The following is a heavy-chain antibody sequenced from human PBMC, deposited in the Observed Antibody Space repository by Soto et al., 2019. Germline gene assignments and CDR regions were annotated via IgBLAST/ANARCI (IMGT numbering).Heavy chain of an antibody. D-gene: IGHD2-2*01. Sequence: QVQLQESGPGLVKPSGTLSLTCAVSGDSISSSNWWSWVRQPPGKGLEWIGDIYHSGSTNYNPSLKSRVTLSVDKSKNHFSLTLTSVTAADTALYYCAGLDTSWFLWGQGTLVTVSS. J-gene: IGHJ4*02. V-gene: IGHV4-4*02. CDR2: IYHSGST. CDR3: AGLDTSWFL. CDR1: GDSISSSNW.